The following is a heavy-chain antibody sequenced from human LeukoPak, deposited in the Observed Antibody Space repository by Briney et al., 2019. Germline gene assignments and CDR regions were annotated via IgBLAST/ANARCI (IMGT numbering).Heavy chain of an antibody. Sequence: GRSLRLSCAASGFTFSNYAMHWVRQAPGKGVEWVAIISFDESNKYYADSVKGRFTISRDNSKNTLYLQMKSLRAEDTAVYYCARGRYCSGGSCYWFDPWGQGTLVTVSS. CDR1: GFTFSNYA. D-gene: IGHD2-15*01. CDR2: ISFDESNK. CDR3: ARGRYCSGGSCYWFDP. V-gene: IGHV3-30*04. J-gene: IGHJ5*02.